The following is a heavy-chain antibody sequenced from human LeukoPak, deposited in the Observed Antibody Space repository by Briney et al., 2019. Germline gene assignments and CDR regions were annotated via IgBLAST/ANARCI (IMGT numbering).Heavy chain of an antibody. CDR3: AKSTAPAGYYLDY. Sequence: GGSLGLSCAASGFTFSTYGTHWVRQAPGKGLEWVAIISYDGNDKDYADSVRGRFTTSRDNSKNTLYLQMNSLRGEDTAVYYCAKSTAPAGYYLDYWGQGILVTVSS. CDR1: GFTFSTYG. CDR2: ISYDGNDK. J-gene: IGHJ4*02. D-gene: IGHD2-2*01. V-gene: IGHV3-30*18.